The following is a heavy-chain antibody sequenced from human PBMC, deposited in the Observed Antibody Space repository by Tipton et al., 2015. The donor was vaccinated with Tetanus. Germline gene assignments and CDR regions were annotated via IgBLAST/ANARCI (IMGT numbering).Heavy chain of an antibody. J-gene: IGHJ3*02. V-gene: IGHV4-39*01. CDR2: LYYSGNT. CDR1: GGSINSTTYY. CDR3: ARQYASGTYFVENHPDAFDI. D-gene: IGHD3-10*01. Sequence: TLSLTCTVSGGSINSTTYYWGWIRQPPGKGLEWIGSLYYSGNTYYTPSLKSRLTISVDTSKNQFSLRLGSVTAADTAVYYCARQYASGTYFVENHPDAFDIWGQGTMVTVSS.